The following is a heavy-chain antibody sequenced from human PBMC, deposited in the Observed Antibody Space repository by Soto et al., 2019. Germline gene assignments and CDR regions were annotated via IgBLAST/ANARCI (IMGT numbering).Heavy chain of an antibody. CDR3: ARNDSGSKNFDY. D-gene: IGHD3-10*01. J-gene: IGHJ4*02. CDR2: ISDSGRP. CDR1: DGSISSGGYY. Sequence: PSETLSLTCSVSDGSISSGGYYWSWIRLHPGKGLEWIGYISDSGRPYYNPSLKSRATISEDRSKNQFSLRLRSVTAADTAVYYCARNDSGSKNFDYWGQGTLVTVSS. V-gene: IGHV4-31*03.